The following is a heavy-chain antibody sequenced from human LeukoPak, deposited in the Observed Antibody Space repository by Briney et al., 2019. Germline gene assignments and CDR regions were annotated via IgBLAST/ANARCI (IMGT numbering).Heavy chain of an antibody. CDR1: GFTFINFD. J-gene: IGHJ6*03. V-gene: IGHV3-30*02. Sequence: GGSLRLSCAASGFTFINFDMYWVRQAPGKGLEWVAFIRYDGSNEYYADSVKGRFTISRDSSKNTLYLHMNSLRPDDTAVYYCAKGSSRPYSNYMDVWGKGTTVIISS. CDR2: IRYDGSNE. D-gene: IGHD6-13*01. CDR3: AKGSSRPYSNYMDV.